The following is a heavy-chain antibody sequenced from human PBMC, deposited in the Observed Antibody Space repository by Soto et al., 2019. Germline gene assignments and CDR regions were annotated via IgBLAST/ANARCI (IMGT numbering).Heavy chain of an antibody. J-gene: IGHJ6*01. CDR2: VGADGGGA. Sequence: EVQLVESGGGLVQPGGSVRLSCAASGFTFSNYWMHWVRQTPGKGLVWVSPVGADGGGATYADSVKGRFTISRDNAKNTLNLQKDSLRLDDTVMYHCAREGFLHGADMHQWG. D-gene: IGHD3-3*01. V-gene: IGHV3-74*01. CDR1: GFTFSNYW. CDR3: AREGFLHGADMHQ.